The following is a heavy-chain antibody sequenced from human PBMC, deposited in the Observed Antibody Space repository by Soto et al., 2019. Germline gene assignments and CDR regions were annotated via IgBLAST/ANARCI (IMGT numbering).Heavy chain of an antibody. J-gene: IGHJ4*02. CDR2: INAGNGNT. V-gene: IGHV1-3*01. CDR1: GYTFTSYA. CDR3: AREYSSGWYINY. Sequence: ASVKVSCKASGYTFTSYAMHWVRQAPGQRLEWMGWINAGNGNTKYSQKFQGRVTMTRDTSTSTVYMELSSLRSEDTAVYYCAREYSSGWYINYWGQGTLVTVS. D-gene: IGHD6-19*01.